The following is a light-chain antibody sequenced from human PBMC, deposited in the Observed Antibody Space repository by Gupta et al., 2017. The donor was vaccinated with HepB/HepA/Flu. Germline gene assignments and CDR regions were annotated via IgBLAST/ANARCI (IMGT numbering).Light chain of an antibody. CDR2: GSF. V-gene: IGKV3-15*01. J-gene: IGKJ4*01. CDR3: QQYNNWPLT. CDR1: QRISTN. Sequence: EIVMTQSPVTLSVSTGESATLSCRASQRISTNLAWYQQKPGQAPSVLIYGSFTRATGIPARFSGSGSGTEFTLTISSLQSEDFAVYFCQQYNNWPLTFGGGTKVEIK.